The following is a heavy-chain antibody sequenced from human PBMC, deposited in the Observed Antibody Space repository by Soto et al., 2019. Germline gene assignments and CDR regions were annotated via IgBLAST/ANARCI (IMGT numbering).Heavy chain of an antibody. CDR2: ISAYNGKT. Sequence: QVQLVQSGAEVKKPGASVKVSCKASGYTFTSYGISWVRQAPGQGLEWMGWISAYNGKTNYAQKLQGRVTMTTDTSTRTAYMELRSLRSDDTAVYYCARLFGARQLGNWFDPWGQGTLVTVSS. J-gene: IGHJ5*02. CDR1: GYTFTSYG. CDR3: ARLFGARQLGNWFDP. D-gene: IGHD1-1*01. V-gene: IGHV1-18*01.